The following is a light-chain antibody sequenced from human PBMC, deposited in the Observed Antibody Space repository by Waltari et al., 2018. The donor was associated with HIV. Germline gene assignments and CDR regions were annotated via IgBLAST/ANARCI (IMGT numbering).Light chain of an antibody. J-gene: IGKJ1*01. CDR1: PIIGNY. CDR3: QQSYIIPRT. V-gene: IGKV1-39*01. Sequence: DIQLTQSPSSLPASVLDRVTIRCRASPIIGNYLNWYQQKPGKAPKVLMFAASTLQDGVPARFSGAGYGTDFTLSISSLQPEDFATYYCQQSYIIPRTFGQGTKVE. CDR2: AAS.